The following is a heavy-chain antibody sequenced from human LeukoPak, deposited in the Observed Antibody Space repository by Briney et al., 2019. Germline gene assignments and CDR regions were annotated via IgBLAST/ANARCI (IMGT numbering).Heavy chain of an antibody. CDR1: GGSLSSSSYY. V-gene: IGHV4-39*01. D-gene: IGHD3-22*01. Sequence: PSETLSLTCTVSGGSLSSSSYYWGWIRQPPGTGLEWIGSIYYSGSTYYNPSLKSRVTISVDTSKNQFSLKLSSVTAADTAVYYCARHLRAIDYYDSSGYYPDYWGQGTLVTVSS. J-gene: IGHJ4*02. CDR2: IYYSGST. CDR3: ARHLRAIDYYDSSGYYPDY.